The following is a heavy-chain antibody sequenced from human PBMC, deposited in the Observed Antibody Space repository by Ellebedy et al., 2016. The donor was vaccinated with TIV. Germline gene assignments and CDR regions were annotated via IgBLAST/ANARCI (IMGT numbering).Heavy chain of an antibody. D-gene: IGHD3-22*01. CDR2: IFHSGST. J-gene: IGHJ6*02. V-gene: IGHV4-4*02. CDR3: ARCSGESSDYYEYYYYGMDV. CDR1: GDSIRSSNW. Sequence: MPSETLSLTCAVSGDSIRSSNWWRWVRQPPGKGLEWIGEIFHSGSTNYNPSLKSRVTISLDKSKNQFSLKVRSVTAADTAVYFCARCSGESSDYYEYYYYGMDVWGQGTTVTVSS.